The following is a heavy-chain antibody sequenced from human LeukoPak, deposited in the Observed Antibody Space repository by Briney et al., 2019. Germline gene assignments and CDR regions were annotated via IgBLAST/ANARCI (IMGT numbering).Heavy chain of an antibody. Sequence: GGSLRLSCAGSGFTFSSYDMNWVRQAPGKGLEWVSYISSGSSSIDYADSVKGRFTVSRDNAKNSLYLQMNSLRVEDTAVYYCARRTEVWKSYGSYYYYMDVWGKGTTVTVSS. CDR2: ISSGSSSI. CDR1: GFTFSSYD. J-gene: IGHJ6*03. CDR3: ARRTEVWKSYGSYYYYMDV. V-gene: IGHV3-48*01. D-gene: IGHD1-26*01.